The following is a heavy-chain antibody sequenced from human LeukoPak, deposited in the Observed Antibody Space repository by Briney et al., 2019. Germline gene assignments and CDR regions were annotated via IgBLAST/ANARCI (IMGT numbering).Heavy chain of an antibody. CDR1: GITLSNYG. D-gene: IGHD3-22*01. V-gene: IGHV3-23*01. Sequence: GSLRLSCAVSGITLSNYGMSWVRQAPGKGLEWVAGIRDSGGSTNYADSVKGRFTISRDNPKNTLYLQMNSLRAEDTAVYFCAKRGVVIRVILVGFHKEAYYFDSWGQGALVTVSS. J-gene: IGHJ4*02. CDR3: AKRGVVIRVILVGFHKEAYYFDS. CDR2: IRDSGGST.